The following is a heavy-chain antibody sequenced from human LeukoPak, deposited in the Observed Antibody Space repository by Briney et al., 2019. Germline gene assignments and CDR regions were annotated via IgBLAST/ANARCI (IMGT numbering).Heavy chain of an antibody. CDR3: ARDGGPLYGSGRKDFDY. V-gene: IGHV1-2*02. CDR2: INPHSGGT. D-gene: IGHD3-10*01. Sequence: GGSVKVSCKTSGYTFIDYYIHWVRQAPGQGLEWMGWINPHSGGTNYAQKFQDRVTMTRDTSISTAYMELNRLISDDTAVYYCARDGGPLYGSGRKDFDYWGQGTLVAVSS. CDR1: GYTFIDYY. J-gene: IGHJ4*02.